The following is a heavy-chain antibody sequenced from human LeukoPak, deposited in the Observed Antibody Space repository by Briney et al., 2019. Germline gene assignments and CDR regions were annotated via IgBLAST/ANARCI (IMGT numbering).Heavy chain of an antibody. CDR3: AKDSYGSGSYPFVY. D-gene: IGHD3-10*01. J-gene: IGHJ4*02. CDR1: AFTFSSYG. CDR2: ISGSGGST. Sequence: GGSLRLSCAASAFTFSSYGMSWVRQAPGKGLEWVAPISGSGGSTYYADSVKGRFTISRDNSKNTLYLQMNSLRAEDTAVYYCAKDSYGSGSYPFVYWGQGTLVTVSS. V-gene: IGHV3-23*01.